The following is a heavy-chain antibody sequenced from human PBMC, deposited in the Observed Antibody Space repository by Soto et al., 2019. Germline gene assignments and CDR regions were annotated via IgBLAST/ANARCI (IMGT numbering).Heavy chain of an antibody. Sequence: GGSLRLSCAAPGFTFSDYYMSWIRQAPGKGLEWVSYISSSSSYTNYADSVKGRFTISRDNAKNSLYLQMNSLRAEDTAVYYCASRDYYDSSGFDYWGQGTLVTVSS. CDR1: GFTFSDYY. CDR3: ASRDYYDSSGFDY. J-gene: IGHJ4*02. CDR2: ISSSSSYT. V-gene: IGHV3-11*06. D-gene: IGHD3-22*01.